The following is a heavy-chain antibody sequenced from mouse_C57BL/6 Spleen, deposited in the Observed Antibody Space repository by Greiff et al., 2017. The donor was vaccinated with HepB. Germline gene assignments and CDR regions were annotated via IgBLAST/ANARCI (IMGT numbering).Heavy chain of an antibody. CDR3: ARPFITPFDY. CDR1: GYTFTDYY. CDR2: INPNNGGT. J-gene: IGHJ2*01. V-gene: IGHV1-26*01. Sequence: EVQLQQSGPELVKPGASVKISCKASGYTFTDYYMNWVKQSHGKSLEWIGDINPNNGGTSYNQKFKGKATLTVDKSSSTAYMELRSLTSEDSAVYYCARPFITPFDYWGQGTTLTVSS. D-gene: IGHD1-1*01.